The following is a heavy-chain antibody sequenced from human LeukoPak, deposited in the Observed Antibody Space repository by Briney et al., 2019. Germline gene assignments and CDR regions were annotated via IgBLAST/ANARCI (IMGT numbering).Heavy chain of an antibody. V-gene: IGHV1-46*01. CDR3: ARDRGVPNVGMGWFDP. Sequence: ASVKVSCKASGYTFTSYYMHWVRQAPGQGLEWMGIINPSGGSTSYAQKFQGRVTMTRDMSTSTVYMELSSLRSEDTAVYYCARDRGVPNVGMGWFDPWGQGTLVTVSS. D-gene: IGHD1-1*01. CDR2: INPSGGST. CDR1: GYTFTSYY. J-gene: IGHJ5*02.